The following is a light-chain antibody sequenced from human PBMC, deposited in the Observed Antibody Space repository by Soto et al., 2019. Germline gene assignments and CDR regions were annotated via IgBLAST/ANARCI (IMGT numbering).Light chain of an antibody. V-gene: IGKV3-15*01. CDR1: QSVGTN. Sequence: EIVTTQSPATLSVSPGERATLSCRASQSVGTNLAWYQQKPGQAPRLLIYGASTRATGIPGRFSGSGSGTEFTLTISSLQSEDFAVYYCQQYNNWPPKFGQGTKVEIK. J-gene: IGKJ1*01. CDR2: GAS. CDR3: QQYNNWPPK.